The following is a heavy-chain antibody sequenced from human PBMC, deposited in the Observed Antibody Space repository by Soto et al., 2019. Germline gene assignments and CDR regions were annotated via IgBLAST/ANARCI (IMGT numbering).Heavy chain of an antibody. CDR2: ISGSGGSP. D-gene: IGHD2-15*01. CDR3: AKARGYCSGGSCYSGWESG. J-gene: IGHJ1*01. Sequence: EVQLLESGGGLVQPGGSLRLSCAASGFTFSSYAMSWVRQAPGKGLEWVSAISGSGGSPYYADSVKGRFTISRDYSKNTLYPQINSLRAADTAIYYCAKARGYCSGGSCYSGWESGWGQGTLVTVS. V-gene: IGHV3-23*01. CDR1: GFTFSSYA.